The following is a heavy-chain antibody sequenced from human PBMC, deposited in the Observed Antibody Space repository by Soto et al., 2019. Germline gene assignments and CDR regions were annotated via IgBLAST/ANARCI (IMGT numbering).Heavy chain of an antibody. CDR1: GFTFRNYG. V-gene: IGHV3-48*02. CDR2: ITSSSGDA. CDR3: AREELRIYNYYGLEV. D-gene: IGHD1-7*01. Sequence: GGSLRLSCAASGFTFRNYGMKWVRQAPGKGLEWISYITSSSGDAYYADSVKGRFIISRDNAKNSLYLQMNSLRDEDTAVYYCAREELRIYNYYGLEVWGQGTTVTVSS. J-gene: IGHJ6*02.